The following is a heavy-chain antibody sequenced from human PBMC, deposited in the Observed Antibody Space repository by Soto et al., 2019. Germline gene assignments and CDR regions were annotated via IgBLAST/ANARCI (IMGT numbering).Heavy chain of an antibody. D-gene: IGHD2-21*02. CDR2: IYYSGST. J-gene: IGHJ4*02. CDR3: ARVVTKQEIYFDY. CDR1: GGSISSYY. Sequence: SETLSLTCTVSGGSISSYYWSWIRQPPGKGLEWIGYIYYSGSTNYNPSLKSRVTISVDTSKNQFSLKLSSVTAADTAVYYCARVVTKQEIYFDYWGQGTLVTVSS. V-gene: IGHV4-59*01.